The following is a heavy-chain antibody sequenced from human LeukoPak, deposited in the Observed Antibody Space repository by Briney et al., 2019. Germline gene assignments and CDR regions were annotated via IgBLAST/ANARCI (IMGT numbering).Heavy chain of an antibody. CDR2: TYYRSTSYN. CDR1: GDSFSSNSVT. Sequence: SQTLSLTCAISGDSFSSNSVTWNWIRQSPSRGLEWLGRTYYRSTSYNDYAVSVRGRITVNPDTSKNQFSLHLNSVTPEDTAVYYCARRLTQYDCFDPWGQGILVTVSS. CDR3: ARRLTQYDCFDP. V-gene: IGHV6-1*01. J-gene: IGHJ5*02. D-gene: IGHD2-2*01.